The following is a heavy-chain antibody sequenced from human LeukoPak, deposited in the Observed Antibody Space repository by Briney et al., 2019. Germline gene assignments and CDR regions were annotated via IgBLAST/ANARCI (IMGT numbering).Heavy chain of an antibody. CDR2: ITSHSAYI. CDR3: ARDPWGYDF. D-gene: IGHD3-16*01. V-gene: IGHV3-21*01. Sequence: GGSLGLSCAASGFTFNNYSIHWVRQAPGKGLEWVSSITSHSAYISYADSVKGRFTISRDNSKNSLFLHMTSLKVEDTAVYYCARDPWGYDFWGQGTLVTVS. J-gene: IGHJ4*02. CDR1: GFTFNNYS.